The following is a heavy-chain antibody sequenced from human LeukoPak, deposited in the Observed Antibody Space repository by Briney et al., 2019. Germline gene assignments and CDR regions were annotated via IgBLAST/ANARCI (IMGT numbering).Heavy chain of an antibody. J-gene: IGHJ3*02. CDR1: GYTFTGYY. CDR3: ARDTPTYYYDSSGYYPAAFDI. D-gene: IGHD3-22*01. CDR2: INPYSGGT. V-gene: IGHV1-2*02. Sequence: ASVKVSCKASGYTFTGYYMHWVRQAPGQGLKWMGWINPYSGGTNYAQKFQGRVTMTRDTSISTAYMELSRLRSDDTAVYYCARDTPTYYYDSSGYYPAAFDIWGQGTMVTVSS.